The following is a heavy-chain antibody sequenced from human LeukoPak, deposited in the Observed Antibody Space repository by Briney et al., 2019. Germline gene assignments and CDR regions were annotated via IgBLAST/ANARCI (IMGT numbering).Heavy chain of an antibody. J-gene: IGHJ4*02. V-gene: IGHV3-21*01. CDR1: GFTFSSYS. CDR2: ISSRSTYI. D-gene: IGHD6-25*01. Sequence: GGSLRPSCAASGFTFSSYSLSWVRQAPGKGLEWVSSISSRSTYIYYADSLKDRFTISRVNARNSLYLQMDSLGVEDTAVYYCATDGGPEDYWGQGTLVTVSS. CDR3: ATDGGPEDY.